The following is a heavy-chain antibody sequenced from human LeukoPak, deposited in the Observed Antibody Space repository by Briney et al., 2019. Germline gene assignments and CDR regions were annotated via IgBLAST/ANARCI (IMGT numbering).Heavy chain of an antibody. D-gene: IGHD2-15*01. V-gene: IGHV3-48*04. CDR3: ARVGLGYCSGGSCYSDAFDI. CDR1: GFTFSNYT. CDR2: ISCRSSAI. J-gene: IGHJ3*02. Sequence: GGSLRLSCAASGFTFSNYTMNWVRQAPGKRRVGVSYISCRSSAIYYADSVKGRFTISRDNAKNSLYLQMNSLRAEDTAVYHCARVGLGYCSGGSCYSDAFDIWGQGTMVTVSS.